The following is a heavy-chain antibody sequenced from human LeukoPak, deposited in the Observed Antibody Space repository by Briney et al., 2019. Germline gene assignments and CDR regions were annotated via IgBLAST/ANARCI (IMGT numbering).Heavy chain of an antibody. CDR2: INSDGSST. CDR1: GFTFSSYW. V-gene: IGHV3-74*01. D-gene: IGHD5-24*01. Sequence: PGGSLRLSCAASGFTFSSYWMHWVRQAPGKGLVWVSRINSDGSSTSYADSVKGRFTISRDNAKNTLYPQMNSLRAEDTAVYYCARLRDGYNSEIDYWGQGTLVTVSS. J-gene: IGHJ4*02. CDR3: ARLRDGYNSEIDY.